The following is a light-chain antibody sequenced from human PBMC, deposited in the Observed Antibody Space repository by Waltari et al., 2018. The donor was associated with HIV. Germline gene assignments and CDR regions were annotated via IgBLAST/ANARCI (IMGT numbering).Light chain of an antibody. CDR2: GKN. V-gene: IGLV3-19*01. CDR3: NSRDSPYVV. J-gene: IGLJ2*01. Sequence: SSELTQDPAVSVALGQTVRLTCQGDSLRTYYTSWYQQKPGQAPVLVIYGKNSRPSGIPDRFSGSSSGNTASLTITGAQAEDEADYYCNSRDSPYVVFGGGTKLTVL. CDR1: SLRTYY.